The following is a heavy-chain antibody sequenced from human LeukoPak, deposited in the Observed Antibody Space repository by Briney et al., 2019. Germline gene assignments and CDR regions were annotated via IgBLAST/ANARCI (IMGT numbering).Heavy chain of an antibody. J-gene: IGHJ4*02. CDR2: INPSGGST. V-gene: IGHV1-46*03. Sequence: ASVKVSCKASGYTFTSYYMHWVRQAPGQGLEWMGIINPSGGSTSYAQKFQGRVTMTRDMSTSTVYMELSSLKTEDTAVYYCTRLYGGPGDYWGQGTLVTVSS. CDR3: TRLYGGPGDY. CDR1: GYTFTSYY. D-gene: IGHD4-23*01.